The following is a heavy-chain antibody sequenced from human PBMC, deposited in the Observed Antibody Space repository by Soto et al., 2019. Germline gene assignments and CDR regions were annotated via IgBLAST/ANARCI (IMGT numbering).Heavy chain of an antibody. D-gene: IGHD3-9*01. CDR2: VIPNLGVT. CDR3: ARGGEAGDPYDILTGYHYYYYMDV. J-gene: IGHJ6*03. CDR1: GGTLSSYT. V-gene: IGHV1-69*02. Sequence: SVKVSCKASGGTLSSYTFSWVRQAPGQGLEWMGRVIPNLGVTNYAKKFQGRFTIVVDTSTSTAYMELNSLRSEDTAVYYCARGGEAGDPYDILTGYHYYYYMDVWGKGTTVTVSS.